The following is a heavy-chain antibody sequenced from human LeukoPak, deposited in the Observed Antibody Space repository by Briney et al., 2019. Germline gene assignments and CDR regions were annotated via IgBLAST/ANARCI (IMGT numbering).Heavy chain of an antibody. Sequence: GASVKVSCKASGGTFSSYAISWVRQAPGQGLEWMGRIIPILGIANYAQKFQGRVTITADKSTSTAYMELSSLRSEDTAVYYCATSDSGYEWGAFDIWGQGTMVTVSS. D-gene: IGHD5-12*01. CDR3: ATSDSGYEWGAFDI. V-gene: IGHV1-69*04. CDR1: GGTFSSYA. CDR2: IIPILGIA. J-gene: IGHJ3*02.